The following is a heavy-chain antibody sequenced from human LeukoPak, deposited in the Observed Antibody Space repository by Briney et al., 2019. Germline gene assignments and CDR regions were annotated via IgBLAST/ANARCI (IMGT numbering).Heavy chain of an antibody. CDR2: IAISDGKT. Sequence: QPGGSLRLSCAASGFTLSSTAMTWVRQAPGKGLEWVSTIAISDGKTYYADSVKGRFSISRDNSRNTLYLQMNSLRAEDTAVYYCAKLGTSDDYWGQGTLVTVSS. D-gene: IGHD2-2*01. CDR3: AKLGTSDDY. CDR1: GFTLSSTA. J-gene: IGHJ4*02. V-gene: IGHV3-23*01.